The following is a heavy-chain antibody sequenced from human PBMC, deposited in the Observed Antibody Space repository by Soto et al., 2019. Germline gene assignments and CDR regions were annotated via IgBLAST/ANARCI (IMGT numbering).Heavy chain of an antibody. CDR2: ISGSGGST. J-gene: IGHJ6*02. V-gene: IGHV3-23*01. Sequence: PGGSLRLSCAASGFTFSSYAMSWVRQAPGKGLEWVSAISGSGGSTYYADSVKGRFTISRDSSKNTLYLQMNSLRAEDTAVYYCAKQSGYDFYYYYGMDVWGQGTTVTVSS. CDR1: GFTFSSYA. D-gene: IGHD3-3*01. CDR3: AKQSGYDFYYYYGMDV.